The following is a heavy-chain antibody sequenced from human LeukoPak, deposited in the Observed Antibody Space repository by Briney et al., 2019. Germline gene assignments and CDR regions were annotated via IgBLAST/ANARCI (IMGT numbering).Heavy chain of an antibody. CDR3: PKQSYASGRNPFDY. CDR1: GFTFSSYG. D-gene: IGHD1-14*01. CDR2: VSGGGVTT. V-gene: IGHV3-23*01. Sequence: GGSLRLSCAASGFTFSSYGMSWVRQAPGKGLEWVSTVSGGGVTTYYADSAKGRFTISRDNSKNTLYLQMNSLTAEDTAVYYCPKQSYASGRNPFDYWGQGILVTVSS. J-gene: IGHJ4*02.